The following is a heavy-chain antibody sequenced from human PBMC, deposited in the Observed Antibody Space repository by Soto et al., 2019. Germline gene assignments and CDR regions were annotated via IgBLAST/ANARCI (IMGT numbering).Heavy chain of an antibody. J-gene: IGHJ6*02. V-gene: IGHV1-2*04. Sequence: ASVKVSCKASGYTFTGYYMHWVRQAPGQGLEWMGWINPNSGGTNYAQKFQGWVTMTRDTSISTAYMELSRLRSDDTAVYYCAVSTIFGVVIPRSPHYYYYSMDVWGQGTTVTVSS. CDR3: AVSTIFGVVIPRSPHYYYYSMDV. D-gene: IGHD3-3*01. CDR1: GYTFTGYY. CDR2: INPNSGGT.